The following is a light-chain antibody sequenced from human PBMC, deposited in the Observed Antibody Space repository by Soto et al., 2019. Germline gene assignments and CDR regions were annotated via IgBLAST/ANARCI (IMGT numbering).Light chain of an antibody. Sequence: EIVMTQSPGTLSLSPGERATLSCRASQSVSSNFLAWYQQRPGQAPRLLMDGASSRAAGIPDRFSGSGSGTDFTLTISRLQPEDFALYYCQQYGDSPFTFGPGTRVDVK. V-gene: IGKV3-20*01. CDR1: QSVSSNF. CDR3: QQYGDSPFT. J-gene: IGKJ3*01. CDR2: GAS.